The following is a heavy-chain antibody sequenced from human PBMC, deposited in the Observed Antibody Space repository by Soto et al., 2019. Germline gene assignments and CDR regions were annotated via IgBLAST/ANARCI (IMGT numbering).Heavy chain of an antibody. CDR2: INHSGST. CDR3: ARGQGIAAAGSNWFDP. CDR1: GGSFSGYY. D-gene: IGHD6-13*01. J-gene: IGHJ5*02. Sequence: QVQLQQWGAGLLKPSETLSLTCAVYGGSFSGYYWSWIRQPPGKGLEWIGEINHSGSTNYNPSLKSRVTISXXTXKXXFSLKLSSVTAADTAVYYCARGQGIAAAGSNWFDPWGQGTLVTVSS. V-gene: IGHV4-34*01.